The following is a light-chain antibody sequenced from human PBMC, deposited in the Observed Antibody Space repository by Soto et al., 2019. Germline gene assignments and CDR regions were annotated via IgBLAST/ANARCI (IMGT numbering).Light chain of an antibody. CDR3: QSYDSSNWV. V-gene: IGLV6-57*01. J-gene: IGLJ3*02. Sequence: NFMLTQPHSVSESPGKTVTISCTRSSGSIASNYVQWYQQRPGSSPTTVIYEDNQRPSGVPDRFSGSIDSSSNSASLTISGLKTEDEADYYCQSYDSSNWVFGGGTKVPVL. CDR2: EDN. CDR1: SGSIASNY.